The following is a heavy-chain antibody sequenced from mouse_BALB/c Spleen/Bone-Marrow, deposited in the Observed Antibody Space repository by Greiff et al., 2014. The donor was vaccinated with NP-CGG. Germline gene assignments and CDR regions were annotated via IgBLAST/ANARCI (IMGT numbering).Heavy chain of an antibody. CDR2: ITYSANT. Sequence: EAKVVESGPSLVKPSQTLSLTCSVTGDSITRGYWNWIRKFPGNKLEYMGYITYSANTYYNPSLKSRLSITRDTSKNQYYLQLNSVTTEDTATYYCATGYYFDYWGQGTTLTVSS. CDR1: GDSITRGY. CDR3: ATGYYFDY. J-gene: IGHJ2*01. D-gene: IGHD4-1*01. V-gene: IGHV3-8*02.